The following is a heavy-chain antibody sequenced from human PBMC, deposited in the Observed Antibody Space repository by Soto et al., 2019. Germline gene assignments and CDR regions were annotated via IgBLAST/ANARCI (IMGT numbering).Heavy chain of an antibody. J-gene: IGHJ4*02. CDR3: NKDQDSRSWYQSYYFDD. CDR2: IKSKTDGGTT. CDR1: GFTFSNAW. Sequence: GGSLRLSCAASGFTFSNAWMSWVRQAPGKGLEWVGRIKSKTDGGTTDYAAPVKGRFTISRDDSKNTLYLQMNSLKTEDTAVDXCNKDQDSRSWYQSYYFDDCGQGTLVPVSS. V-gene: IGHV3-15*01. D-gene: IGHD6-13*01.